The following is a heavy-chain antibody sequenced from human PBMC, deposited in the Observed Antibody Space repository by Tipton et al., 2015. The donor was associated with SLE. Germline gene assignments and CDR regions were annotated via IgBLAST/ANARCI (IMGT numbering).Heavy chain of an antibody. J-gene: IGHJ6*02. CDR3: ARTGGSNNGEGRLYGMDV. V-gene: IGHV4-59*12. D-gene: IGHD3-16*01. Sequence: TLSLTCSVSGASLTTSHWSWIRQPPGKGLEWIGYIYYSGSTNHNPSLQSRVTISVDMSKNLVSLKLTSVTAADTAVYYLARTGGSNNGEGRLYGMDVWGQGTTVTVSS. CDR2: IYYSGST. CDR1: GASLTTSH.